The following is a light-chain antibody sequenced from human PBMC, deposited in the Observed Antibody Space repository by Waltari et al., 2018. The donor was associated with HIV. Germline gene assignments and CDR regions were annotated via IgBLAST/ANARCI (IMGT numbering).Light chain of an antibody. CDR1: SSNIGSNY. V-gene: IGLV1-47*01. CDR2: GSN. Sequence: QSVLTQSPSASGTPGQRVTISCSGSSSNIGSNYVYWYQQLPGTAPKLLIYGSNQRPPGVPDLFSGSKSGTSASLAISGLRSEDEADYYCAAWDDSLSGRVFGGGTKLTVL. J-gene: IGLJ3*02. CDR3: AAWDDSLSGRV.